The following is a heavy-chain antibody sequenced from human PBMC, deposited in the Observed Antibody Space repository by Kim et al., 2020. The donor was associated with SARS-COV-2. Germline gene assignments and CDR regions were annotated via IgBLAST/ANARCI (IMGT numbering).Heavy chain of an antibody. D-gene: IGHD2-2*01. CDR2: ISSSSSYI. CDR3: ARDPHAVEYQLPKPNWFDP. J-gene: IGHJ5*02. CDR1: GFTFSSYS. Sequence: GGSLRLSCAASGFTFSSYSMNWVRQAPGKGLEWVSSISSSSSYIYYADSVKGRFTISRDNAKNSLYLQMNSLRAEDTAVYYCARDPHAVEYQLPKPNWFDPWGQGTLVTVSS. V-gene: IGHV3-21*01.